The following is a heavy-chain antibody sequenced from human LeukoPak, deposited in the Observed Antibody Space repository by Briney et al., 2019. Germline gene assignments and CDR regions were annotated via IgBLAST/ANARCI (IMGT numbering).Heavy chain of an antibody. CDR3: ARALSDFWTGYFFDS. J-gene: IGHJ4*02. CDR2: IKQDGSET. Sequence: GGSLRLSCAVSRINFNSYWMTWVRQAPGKGLEWVANIKQDGSETYYMDSVKGRFSISRDNAKNLLYPQMNSLRAEDTAVYYCARALSDFWTGYFFDSWGQGTLVTVSS. CDR1: RINFNSYW. D-gene: IGHD3/OR15-3a*01. V-gene: IGHV3-7*04.